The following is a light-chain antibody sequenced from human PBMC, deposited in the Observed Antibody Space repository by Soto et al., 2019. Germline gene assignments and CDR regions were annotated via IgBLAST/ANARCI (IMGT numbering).Light chain of an antibody. CDR1: QSVNTY. Sequence: EIVLTQSPATLSLSPGERVSLSCRASQSVNTYFAWYQQKPGQAPRLLIYDASSRATDIPARFSGSGSGTDFTLTISSLEPEDFAIYYCQQRSSWPLTFGHGTKVEI. CDR3: QQRSSWPLT. J-gene: IGKJ1*01. V-gene: IGKV3-11*01. CDR2: DAS.